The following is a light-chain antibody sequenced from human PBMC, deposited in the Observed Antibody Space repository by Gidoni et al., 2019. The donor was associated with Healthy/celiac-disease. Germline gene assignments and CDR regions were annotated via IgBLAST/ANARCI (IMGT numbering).Light chain of an antibody. CDR1: QGISSY. V-gene: IGKV1-8*01. CDR2: AAS. CDR3: QQYYSYPRT. Sequence: ILISQSPSSLSASTGDRDTLSCRASQGISSYLAWYQQKPGKAPKLLIYAASTLQSGVPSRFSGSGSGTDFTLTISSLESEDFAAYYCQQYYSYPRTFGQGTKLEIK. J-gene: IGKJ2*02.